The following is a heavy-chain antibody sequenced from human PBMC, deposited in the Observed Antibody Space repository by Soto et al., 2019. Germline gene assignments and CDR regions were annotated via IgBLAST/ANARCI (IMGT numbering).Heavy chain of an antibody. D-gene: IGHD6-19*01. CDR3: ARGSNFNGYSSCWYGTKAFAI. J-gene: IGHJ3*02. Sequence: QVQLVQSGAEVKKPGSSVKVSCKASGGTFSSYTISWVRQAPGQGLEWMGRIIPILGIANYAEKFQGRVTITADKSTTTAYMELSSLRSEDTAVYYCARGSNFNGYSSCWYGTKAFAIWGQGTMETVTS. CDR1: GGTFSSYT. V-gene: IGHV1-69*02. CDR2: IIPILGIA.